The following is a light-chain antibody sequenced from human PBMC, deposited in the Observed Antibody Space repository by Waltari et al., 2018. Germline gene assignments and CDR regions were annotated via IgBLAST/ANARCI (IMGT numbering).Light chain of an antibody. CDR1: QSVITY. CDR3: QQSYNNPRT. CDR2: AAS. Sequence: DIQMTQSLSSLSASVGDRVTITCRASQSVITYLNWYQQDPGKAPNLLIYAASSLQSGVPSRFSGSGSGTDFTLTISNLQPGDVATYYCQQSYNNPRTFGPGTKVNIK. J-gene: IGKJ3*01. V-gene: IGKV1-39*01.